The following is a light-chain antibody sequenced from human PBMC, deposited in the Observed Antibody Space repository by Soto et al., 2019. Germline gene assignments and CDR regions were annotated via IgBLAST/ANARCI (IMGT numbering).Light chain of an antibody. J-gene: IGKJ4*01. Sequence: DIPMTQSPSTRSASVGDRVTIICRSSQSISSWLAWYQQKPGKAPKLLIYKASGLESGVPSRFSGSGSGTDFTLTISSLQPDDFATYYCQQYNSYSPLTFGGGTKVDIK. V-gene: IGKV1-5*03. CDR2: KAS. CDR1: QSISSW. CDR3: QQYNSYSPLT.